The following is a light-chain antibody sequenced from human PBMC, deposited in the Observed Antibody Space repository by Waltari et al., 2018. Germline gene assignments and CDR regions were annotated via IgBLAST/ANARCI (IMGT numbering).Light chain of an antibody. J-gene: IGLJ3*02. CDR1: SSNIWAGYD. CDR2: GSS. CDR3: QSYDSSLSGLNWV. V-gene: IGLV1-40*01. Sequence: QSVLTQPPSVSGSPGQRVTISCTGSSSNIWAGYDVNWYPPLPGTAPTLLIYGSSKRPSGVPDLFSGSKSGTSASLAITGLQAEDEADYYCQSYDSSLSGLNWVFGGGTKLTVL.